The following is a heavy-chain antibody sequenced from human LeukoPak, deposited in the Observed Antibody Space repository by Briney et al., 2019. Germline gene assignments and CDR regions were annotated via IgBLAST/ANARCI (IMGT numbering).Heavy chain of an antibody. D-gene: IGHD4-23*01. CDR2: TSGSGGST. Sequence: GGSLRLSCAASGXTFSSYAMSWVRQAPGKGLEWVSATSGSGGSTYYADSVKGPFTISRDNSKNTLYLQMNSLRAEDTAVYYCAKAARGTRWYFDYWGQGTLVTVSS. CDR1: GXTFSSYA. CDR3: AKAARGTRWYFDY. V-gene: IGHV3-23*01. J-gene: IGHJ4*02.